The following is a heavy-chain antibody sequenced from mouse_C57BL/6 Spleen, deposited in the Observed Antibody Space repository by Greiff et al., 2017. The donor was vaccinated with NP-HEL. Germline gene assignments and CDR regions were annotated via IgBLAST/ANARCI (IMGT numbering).Heavy chain of an antibody. V-gene: IGHV1-55*01. J-gene: IGHJ1*03. D-gene: IGHD1-1*01. CDR2: IYPGSGST. CDR3: ARSLITTVVAKYFDV. Sequence: VQLQQPGAELVKPGASVKMSCKASGYTFTSYWITWVKQRPGQGLEWIGDIYPGSGSTNYNEKFKSKATLTVDTSSSTAYMQLSSLTSEDSAVYYCARSLITTVVAKYFDVWGTGTTVTVSS. CDR1: GYTFTSYW.